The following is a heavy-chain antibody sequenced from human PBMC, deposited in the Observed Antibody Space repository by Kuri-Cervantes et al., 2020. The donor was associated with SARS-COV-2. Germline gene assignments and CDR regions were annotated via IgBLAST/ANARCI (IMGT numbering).Heavy chain of an antibody. J-gene: IGHJ6*02. CDR2: INPNSGGT. V-gene: IGHV1-2*02. Sequence: ASVKVSCKASGYTFTGYYMHWVRQAPGQGLEWMGWINPNSGGTNYAQKFQGRVTMTRDTSTSTVYMELSSLRSEDTAVYYCARDRGVEARWEGDYYHVMDVWGPGTTVTVSS. CDR1: GYTFTGYY. D-gene: IGHD1-26*01. CDR3: ARDRGVEARWEGDYYHVMDV.